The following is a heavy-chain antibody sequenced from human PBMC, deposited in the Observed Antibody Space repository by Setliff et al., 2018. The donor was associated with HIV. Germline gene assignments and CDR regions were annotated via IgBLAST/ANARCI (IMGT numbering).Heavy chain of an antibody. CDR3: ARASVLWFGELWYYYYGMDV. V-gene: IGHV1-46*01. CDR2: INPSGGST. J-gene: IGHJ6*02. D-gene: IGHD3-10*01. CDR1: GYTFTSYY. Sequence: GASVKVSCKASGYTFTSYYMHWVRQAPGQGLEWMGIINPSGGSTSYAQKFQGRVTMTRDASTSTVYMELSSLRSEDTAVYYCARASVLWFGELWYYYYGMDVWGQGTTVTVSS.